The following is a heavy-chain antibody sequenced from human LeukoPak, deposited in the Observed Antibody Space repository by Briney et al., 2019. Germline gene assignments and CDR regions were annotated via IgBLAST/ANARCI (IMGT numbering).Heavy chain of an antibody. CDR2: IYYSGTT. D-gene: IGHD6-19*01. J-gene: IGHJ4*02. Sequence: SETLSLTCTVSGGSISSSSYYWGWIRQPPGKGLEGIVSIYYSGTTYYNPSLKSRVTISVDTSKNQFSLKLSSVTAADTAVYYCARLGIAVAGDFDYWGQGTLVTVSS. CDR3: ARLGIAVAGDFDY. V-gene: IGHV4-39*01. CDR1: GGSISSSSYY.